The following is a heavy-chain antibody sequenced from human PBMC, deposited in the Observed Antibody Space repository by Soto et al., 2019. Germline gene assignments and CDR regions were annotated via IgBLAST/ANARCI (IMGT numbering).Heavy chain of an antibody. D-gene: IGHD3-10*01. CDR2: IKGDSSEK. CDR3: ARDSGYCSGSSVNHYVDY. J-gene: IGHJ4*01. V-gene: IGHV3-7*01. CDR1: GFAFGSYW. Sequence: GGSLRLSCAASGFAFGSYWMSWVRQAPGKGLEWLGTIKGDSSEKKYVASVRGRFTMSRDNAQNSLYLQMDSLRVEDTALYFCARDSGYCSGSSVNHYVDYWGHGTLVTVSS.